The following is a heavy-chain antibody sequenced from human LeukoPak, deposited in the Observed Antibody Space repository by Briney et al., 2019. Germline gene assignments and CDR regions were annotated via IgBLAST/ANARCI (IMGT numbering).Heavy chain of an antibody. Sequence: PSETLSLTCAVYGGSFSGYYWSWIRQPPGKGLEWIGEINHSGSTNYNPSLKSRVTISVDTSKNQFSLKLSPVTAADTAVYYCARGPGDYDILAAYWGQGTLVTVSS. CDR1: GGSFSGYY. CDR3: ARGPGDYDILAAY. CDR2: INHSGST. J-gene: IGHJ4*02. D-gene: IGHD3-9*01. V-gene: IGHV4-34*01.